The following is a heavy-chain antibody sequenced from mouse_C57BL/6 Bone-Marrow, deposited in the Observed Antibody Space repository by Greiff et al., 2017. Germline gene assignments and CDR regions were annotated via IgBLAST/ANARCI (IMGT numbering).Heavy chain of an antibody. J-gene: IGHJ3*01. Sequence: EVKLVESGGGLVKPGGSLKLSCAASGFTFSSYAMSWVRQTPEKRLEWVATISDGGSYTYYPDNVKGRFTISRDNAKNNLYLQMSHLKSEDTAMYYCARGDYGSSPWFAYWGQGTLVTVSA. D-gene: IGHD1-1*01. V-gene: IGHV5-4*03. CDR2: ISDGGSYT. CDR3: ARGDYGSSPWFAY. CDR1: GFTFSSYA.